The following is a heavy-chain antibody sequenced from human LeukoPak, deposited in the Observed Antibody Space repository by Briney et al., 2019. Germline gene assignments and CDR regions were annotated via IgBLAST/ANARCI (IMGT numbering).Heavy chain of an antibody. CDR3: TRDNGDSVDADYYYYMDV. V-gene: IGHV3-21*01. D-gene: IGHD2-21*02. CDR2: ITSSRGDI. Sequence: GGSLRLSCAASGFDFSGYTMTWVRQAPGRGLEWLSAITSSRGDIYYADSAKGRFTISRDNAKNSLYLQINSLRAEDTAVYYCTRDNGDSVDADYYYYMDVWGKGTTVTVSS. CDR1: GFDFSGYT. J-gene: IGHJ6*03.